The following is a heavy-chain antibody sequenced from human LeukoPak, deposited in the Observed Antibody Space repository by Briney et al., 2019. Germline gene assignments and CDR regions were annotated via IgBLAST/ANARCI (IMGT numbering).Heavy chain of an antibody. V-gene: IGHV1-18*01. CDR3: ARELGGRYGSGSYLNAFDI. CDR1: GYTFTSYG. D-gene: IGHD3-10*01. CDR2: ISAYNGNT. J-gene: IGHJ3*02. Sequence: GASVKVSCKASGYTFTSYGISWVRQAPGQGLEWMGWISAYNGNTNYAQKFQGRVTITADKSTSTAYMELSSLRSEDTAVYYCARELGGRYGSGSYLNAFDIWGQGTMVTVSS.